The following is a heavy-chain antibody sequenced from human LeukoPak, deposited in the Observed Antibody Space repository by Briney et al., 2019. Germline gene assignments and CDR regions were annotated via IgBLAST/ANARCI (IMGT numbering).Heavy chain of an antibody. CDR2: ITSRRTYI. CDR3: ARVLLGATTTNYCYYYMDV. D-gene: IGHD1-26*01. J-gene: IGHJ6*03. Sequence: PGGSLRLSCAASGFAFGSYSITWVRQAPGKGLEWVSSITSRRTYINYADSAKGRFSISRDNAENSLYLQMNSLRAEDTAVYYCARVLLGATTTNYCYYYMDVWGKGTTVTVSS. CDR1: GFAFGSYS. V-gene: IGHV3-21*01.